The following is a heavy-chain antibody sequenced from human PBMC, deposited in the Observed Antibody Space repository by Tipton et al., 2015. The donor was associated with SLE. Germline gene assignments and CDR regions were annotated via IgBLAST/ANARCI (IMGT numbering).Heavy chain of an antibody. J-gene: IGHJ3*02. D-gene: IGHD6-13*01. V-gene: IGHV1-18*01. CDR3: ATYSSSWPDACEI. Sequence: QLVQSGAEIKKPGASVKVSCKASGYTFNSYAISWVRQAPGQGLEWMGWINPYTGNTDYAQKLQGRVTMTTDTSTSTAYMELRSLRSDDTAVYYCATYSSSWPDACEIWGQGTMVTVSS. CDR2: INPYTGNT. CDR1: GYTFNSYA.